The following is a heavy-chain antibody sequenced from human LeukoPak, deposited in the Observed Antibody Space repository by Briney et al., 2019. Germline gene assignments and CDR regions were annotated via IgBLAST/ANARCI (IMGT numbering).Heavy chain of an antibody. D-gene: IGHD2-2*01. CDR2: ISSSSSYI. V-gene: IGHV3-21*01. CDR1: GFTFSSYS. CDR3: ARDQAYCSSTSCYYYYYYGMDV. J-gene: IGHJ6*02. Sequence: GGSLRLSCAASGFTFSSYSMNWVRQAPGKGLEWVSSISSSSSYIYYADSVKGRFTISRDNAKNSLYLQMNSPRAEDTAVYYCARDQAYCSSTSCYYYYYYGMDVWGQGTTVTVSS.